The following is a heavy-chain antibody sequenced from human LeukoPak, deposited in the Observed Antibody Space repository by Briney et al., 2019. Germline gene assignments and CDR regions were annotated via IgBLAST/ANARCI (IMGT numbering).Heavy chain of an antibody. CDR1: GFTVSSNY. V-gene: IGHV3-66*01. Sequence: PGGSLRLSCAASGFTVSSNYMSWVRQAPGEGLEWVSVIYSGGSTYYADSVKGRFTISRDNSKNTLYLQMNSLRAEDTAVYYCARDDYLLSHLGYWGQGTLVTVSS. CDR2: IYSGGST. D-gene: IGHD2/OR15-2a*01. J-gene: IGHJ4*02. CDR3: ARDDYLLSHLGY.